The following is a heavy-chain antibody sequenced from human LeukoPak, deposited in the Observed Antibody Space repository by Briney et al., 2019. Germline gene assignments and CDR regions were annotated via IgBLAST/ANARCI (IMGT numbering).Heavy chain of an antibody. V-gene: IGHV3-21*04. CDR1: GLTFSDYS. J-gene: IGHJ3*01. D-gene: IGHD3-16*01. CDR3: AKNLGPFDV. CDR2: INPTSTSI. Sequence: PGGSLRLSCAASGLTFSDYSINWVRQAPGKGLEWVSSINPTSTSIYYADAVKGRFTISRDNSKNMLYLQLNSLRAGDTAMYYCAKNLGPFDVRGQGTMVTVSS.